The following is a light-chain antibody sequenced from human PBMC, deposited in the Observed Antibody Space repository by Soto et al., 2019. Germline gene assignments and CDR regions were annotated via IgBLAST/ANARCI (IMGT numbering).Light chain of an antibody. Sequence: DIVMTQSPLSLPVTPGEPASISCRSSQSLLHSNGYYYLDWYLQKPGQSPQVLIYLGSHRASGVPDRFSGSGSGTDFTLKISTVEAEDVGVYYCMQALQTPWTFGQGTKVEVK. CDR3: MQALQTPWT. CDR2: LGS. CDR1: QSLLHSNGYYY. J-gene: IGKJ1*01. V-gene: IGKV2-28*01.